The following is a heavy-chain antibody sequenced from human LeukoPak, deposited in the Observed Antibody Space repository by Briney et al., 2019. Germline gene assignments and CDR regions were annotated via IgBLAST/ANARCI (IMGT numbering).Heavy chain of an antibody. CDR3: ARGHITRRTRGWFDP. V-gene: IGHV4-4*02. J-gene: IGHJ5*02. D-gene: IGHD2-21*01. CDR1: GGSISSSNW. CDR2: IYHSGST. Sequence: SETLSLTCAVSGGSISSSNWWSWVRQPPGKGLEWIGEIYHSGSTNYNPSLKSRVTISVDKSKNQFSLKLSSVTAADTAVYYCARGHITRRTRGWFDPWGQGTLVTVSS.